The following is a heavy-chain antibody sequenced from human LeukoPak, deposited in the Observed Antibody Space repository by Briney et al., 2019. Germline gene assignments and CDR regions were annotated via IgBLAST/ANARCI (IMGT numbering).Heavy chain of an antibody. CDR3: AKDLYSSGWFPFDY. CDR1: GFTFSSYA. J-gene: IGHJ4*02. CDR2: INQNGSEK. D-gene: IGHD6-19*01. V-gene: IGHV3-7*01. Sequence: GGSLRLSCAASGFTFSSYAMSWVRQAPGKGLEWVANINQNGSEKYYVDSVKGRFTISRDNSKNTLYLQMNSLRAEDTAVYYCAKDLYSSGWFPFDYWGQGTLVTVSS.